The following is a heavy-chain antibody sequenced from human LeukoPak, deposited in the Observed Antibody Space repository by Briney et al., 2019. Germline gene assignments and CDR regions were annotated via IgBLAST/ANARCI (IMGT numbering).Heavy chain of an antibody. D-gene: IGHD1-26*01. CDR2: INSDGSST. V-gene: IGHV3-74*01. CDR3: TRGRVGATSEY. CDR1: GGSISSYYW. J-gene: IGHJ4*02. Sequence: ETLSLTCTVSGGSISSYYWMHWVRQAPGKGLVWVSRINSDGSSTNYADPVKGRFTISRDDAKNTLYLQMNSLRAEDTAVYYCTRGRVGATSEYWGQGTLVTVSS.